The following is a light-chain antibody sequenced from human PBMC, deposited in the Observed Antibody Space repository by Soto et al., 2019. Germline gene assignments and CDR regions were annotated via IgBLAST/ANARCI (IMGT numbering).Light chain of an antibody. V-gene: IGLV4-60*02. CDR3: ETWDSNTRV. CDR2: LEGSGSY. Sequence: QSVLTQSSSASASLGSSVKLTCTLSSGHSSYIIAWHQQQPGKAPRYLMKLEGSGSYNKGSGVPDRFSGSSSGADRYLTIXXXXXXXXANYYCETWDSNTRVFGGXT. J-gene: IGLJ2*01. CDR1: SGHSSYI.